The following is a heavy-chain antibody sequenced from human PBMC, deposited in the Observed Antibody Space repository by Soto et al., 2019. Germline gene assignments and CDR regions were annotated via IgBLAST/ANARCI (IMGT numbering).Heavy chain of an antibody. CDR3: ARDDPPGVVTAISSWDYYGMDV. CDR2: IIPIFGTA. D-gene: IGHD2-21*02. V-gene: IGHV1-69*13. Sequence: ASVKVSCKASGGTFSSYAIRWVRQAPVPRLEWMGGIIPIFGTANYAQKFQGRVTITADESTSTAYMELSSLRSEDTAVYYCARDDPPGVVTAISSWDYYGMDVWGQGTTVTVSS. CDR1: GGTFSSYA. J-gene: IGHJ6*02.